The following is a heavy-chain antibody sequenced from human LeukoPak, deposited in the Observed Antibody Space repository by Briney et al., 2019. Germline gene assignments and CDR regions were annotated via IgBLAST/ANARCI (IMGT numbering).Heavy chain of an antibody. J-gene: IGHJ4*02. D-gene: IGHD1-26*01. CDR1: GYSFTSYW. Sequence: KPGESLKISCKGSGYSFTSYWIGWVRQMPGKGLERMGIIYPGDSDTRYSPSFQGQVTISADKSISTAYLQWSSLKASDTAMYYCARHPTPGPGATPTIDFDYWGQGTLVTVSS. CDR3: ARHPTPGPGATPTIDFDY. CDR2: IYPGDSDT. V-gene: IGHV5-51*01.